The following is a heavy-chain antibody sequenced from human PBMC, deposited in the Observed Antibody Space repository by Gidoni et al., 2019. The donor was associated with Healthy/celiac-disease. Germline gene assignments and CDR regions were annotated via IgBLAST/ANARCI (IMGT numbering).Heavy chain of an antibody. CDR1: GFTVSSNY. Sequence: EVQLVESGGGLIQPGGSLRLSCSASGFTVSSNYMSWVRQAPGKGLEWVSVIYSGGSTYYADSVKGRFTISRDKSKNTLYLQMNSLRAEDTAVYYCARDPPFQWELGGYWGQGTLVTVSS. D-gene: IGHD1-26*01. CDR3: ARDPPFQWELGGY. CDR2: IYSGGST. V-gene: IGHV3-53*01. J-gene: IGHJ4*02.